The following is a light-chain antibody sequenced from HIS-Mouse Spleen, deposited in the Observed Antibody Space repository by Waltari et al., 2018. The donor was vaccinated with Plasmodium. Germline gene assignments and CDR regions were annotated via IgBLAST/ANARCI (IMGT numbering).Light chain of an antibody. J-gene: IGLJ2*01. V-gene: IGLV3-1*01. CDR2: QDS. CDR3: QAWDSSTVV. CDR1: KLGDKY. Sequence: SYELTQPPSVSVSPGQTASITCSGDKLGDKYACWYQQKPGPSPVLVIYQDSKRPSGIPERFSGANSGNTATLTISGTQARDEADYYCQAWDSSTVVFGGGTKLTVL.